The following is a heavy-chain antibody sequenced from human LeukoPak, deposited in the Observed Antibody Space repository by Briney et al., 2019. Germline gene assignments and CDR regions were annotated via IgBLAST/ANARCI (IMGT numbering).Heavy chain of an antibody. D-gene: IGHD2-2*01. CDR2: IKSKTDGGTT. J-gene: IGHJ6*02. CDR3: TTEDIVVVPAASYYYYYYGMDV. Sequence: GGSLRLSCAASGFTFSNYEMNWVRQAPGKGLEWVGRIKSKTDGGTTDYAAPVKGRFTISRDDSKNTLYLQMNSLKTEDTAVYYCTTEDIVVVPAASYYYYYYGMDVWGQGTTVTVSS. V-gene: IGHV3-15*01. CDR1: GFTFSNYE.